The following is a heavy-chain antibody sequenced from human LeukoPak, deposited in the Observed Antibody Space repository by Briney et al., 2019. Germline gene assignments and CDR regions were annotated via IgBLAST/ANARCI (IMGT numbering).Heavy chain of an antibody. CDR2: NSSSSSTI. CDR1: GFTLSCYI. D-gene: IGHD3-10*01. CDR3: ARQGSEYYMDV. V-gene: IGHV3-48*01. J-gene: IGHJ6*03. Sequence: PGGSLRLPCAASGFTLSCYIMNWLRQAPGKVLEWVSYNSSSSSTIYYADSVKGRFTISRDNAKNSLYLQMNSLRAEDTAVYYCARQGSEYYMDVWGKGTTVTVSS.